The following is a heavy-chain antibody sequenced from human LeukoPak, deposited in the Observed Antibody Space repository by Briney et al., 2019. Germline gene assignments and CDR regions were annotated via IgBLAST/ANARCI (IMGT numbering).Heavy chain of an antibody. CDR2: INSDGSGT. D-gene: IGHD3-3*02. CDR3: ARDPRAPFANNWFDP. CDR1: GFTFSNYW. V-gene: IGHV3-74*01. Sequence: GGSLRLSCAASGFTFSNYWMHWVRQAPGKGLVWVSRINSDGSGTTYADSVRGRFTISRDNAKNTLYLQVNSLRAEDTAVYYCARDPRAPFANNWFDPWGQGALVTVSS. J-gene: IGHJ5*02.